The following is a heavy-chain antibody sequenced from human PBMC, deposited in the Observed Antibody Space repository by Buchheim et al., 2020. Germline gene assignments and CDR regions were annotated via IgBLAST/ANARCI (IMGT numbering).Heavy chain of an antibody. CDR3: AKDRVAARPYWYFDL. CDR2: ISYDGSNK. Sequence: QVQLVESGGGVVQPGRSLRLSCAASGFTFSSYGMHWVRQAPGKGLEWVAVISYDGSNKYYADSVKGRFTISRDNSKNTLYLQMNSLRAEDTAVYYCAKDRVAARPYWYFDLWGRDTL. D-gene: IGHD6-6*01. CDR1: GFTFSSYG. V-gene: IGHV3-30*18. J-gene: IGHJ2*01.